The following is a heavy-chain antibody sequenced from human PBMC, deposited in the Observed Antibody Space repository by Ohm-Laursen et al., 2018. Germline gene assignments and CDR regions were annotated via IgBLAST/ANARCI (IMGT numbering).Heavy chain of an antibody. Sequence: SDTLSLTCAVSGASITSDYWTWIRQPPGKGLEWIGYTYNSGITTYNPSLDSRVTISVDTSKNQFSLELTSVTAADTAVYYCARHMDGIYDSSGYYYYYYYGVDVWGQGTTVTVSS. CDR2: TYNSGIT. CDR1: GASITSDY. CDR3: ARHMDGIYDSSGYYYYYYYGVDV. V-gene: IGHV4-59*08. J-gene: IGHJ6*02. D-gene: IGHD3-22*01.